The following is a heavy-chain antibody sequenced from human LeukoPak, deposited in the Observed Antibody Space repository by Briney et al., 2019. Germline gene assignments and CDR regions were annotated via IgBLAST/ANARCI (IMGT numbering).Heavy chain of an antibody. CDR3: ARSKYSSSWYWFDP. V-gene: IGHV4-4*07. D-gene: IGHD6-13*01. CDR1: SGSLSSFY. J-gene: IGHJ5*02. CDR2: IYPSGST. Sequence: SETLSLTCTVSSGSLSSFYWNWIRQPAGKGLEWVGRIYPSGSTDYNASLKSRVTTSVDTSKNQFSLKLSSVTAADTAVYYCARSKYSSSWYWFDPWGQGTLVTVSS.